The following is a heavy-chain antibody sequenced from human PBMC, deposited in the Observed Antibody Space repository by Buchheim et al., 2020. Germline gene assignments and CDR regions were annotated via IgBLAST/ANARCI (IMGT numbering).Heavy chain of an antibody. D-gene: IGHD3-3*01. J-gene: IGHJ4*02. CDR3: AKDHEITIFGVTTPYFGY. CDR2: ISGSDGST. V-gene: IGHV3-23*01. CDR1: GFTFSSYA. Sequence: EVQLLESGGDLVQPGGSLRLPCAASGFTFSSYAMSWVRQAPGKGLEWVSAISGSDGSTYYADSAKGRFTISRDNSKNTLYLQMNSLRVEDTAVYYCAKDHEITIFGVTTPYFGYWGQGTL.